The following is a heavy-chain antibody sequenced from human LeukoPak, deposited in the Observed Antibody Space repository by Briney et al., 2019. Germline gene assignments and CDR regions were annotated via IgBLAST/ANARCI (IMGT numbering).Heavy chain of an antibody. D-gene: IGHD3-10*01. CDR2: ISSDGSST. V-gene: IGHV3-74*01. CDR3: ARDRGAPDGFDL. Sequence: GGSLRLSCATSGFTFSVYWMYWVRQAPGKGLVWVSRISSDGSSTTYADSVKGRFTMSRDNAKNTLYLQMSSLRAEDTAVYYCARDRGAPDGFDLWGLGTMVTVSS. CDR1: GFTFSVYW. J-gene: IGHJ3*01.